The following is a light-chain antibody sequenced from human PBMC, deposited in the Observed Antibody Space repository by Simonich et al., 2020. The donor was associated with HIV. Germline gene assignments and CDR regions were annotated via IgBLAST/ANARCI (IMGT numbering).Light chain of an antibody. CDR3: MQVLQTPLT. J-gene: IGKJ4*01. CDR1: QSLLHSNGYTY. Sequence: DIVMTQSPLSLPVTPGEPASISCRSSQSLLHSNGYTYLDWYLQKPGQSPQLLIYLGSNRASGVPDRFSCGGSGTDFILKISRVEAEDVGVYYCMQVLQTPLTFGGGTKVEIK. V-gene: IGKV2-28*01. CDR2: LGS.